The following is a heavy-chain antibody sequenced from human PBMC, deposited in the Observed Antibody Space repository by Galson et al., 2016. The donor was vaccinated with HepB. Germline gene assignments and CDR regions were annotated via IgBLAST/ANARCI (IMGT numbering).Heavy chain of an antibody. D-gene: IGHD2-15*01. CDR2: VYHTGAT. CDR3: AKVLGAGYCGGSSCAMDV. Sequence: SETLSLTCVVSGDSIISNNWWTWVRQSPGKGLEWIGQVYHTGATNYNPALKSRVTISLDKSKNYFSLKLSSVTAADTAVHYCAKVLGAGYCGGSSCAMDVWGQGTTVTVSS. CDR1: GDSIISNNW. J-gene: IGHJ6*02. V-gene: IGHV4/OR15-8*01.